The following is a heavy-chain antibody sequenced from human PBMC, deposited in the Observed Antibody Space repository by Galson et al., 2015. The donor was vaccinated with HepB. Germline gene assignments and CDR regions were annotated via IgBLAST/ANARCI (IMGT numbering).Heavy chain of an antibody. CDR2: INQDGSDT. D-gene: IGHD3-22*01. Sequence: SLRLSCAASGFTFSSHWMSWVRQAPGKGLEWVANINQDGSDTYYVDSVKGRFTISRDNAKNSLYLQMNSLRAEDTAVYYCARGPYYYYDSSGYYDYWGQGTLVTVSS. J-gene: IGHJ4*02. CDR3: ARGPYYYYDSSGYYDY. V-gene: IGHV3-7*01. CDR1: GFTFSSHW.